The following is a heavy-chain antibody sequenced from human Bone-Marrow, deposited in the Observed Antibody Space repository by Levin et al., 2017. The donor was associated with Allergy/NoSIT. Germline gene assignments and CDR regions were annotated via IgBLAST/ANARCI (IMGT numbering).Heavy chain of an antibody. CDR3: ARVRGDGEYIFDY. CDR2: IWNDGSNK. D-gene: IGHD4-17*01. V-gene: IGHV3-33*01. J-gene: IGHJ4*02. Sequence: AGGSLRLSCAASGFTFSNYGMHWVRQAPGKGLEWVAVIWNDGSNKYYADSVKGRFTISRDNSKNTLYLQMKRLRDEEKAVYYCARVRGDGEYIFDYWGQGTLVTVSS. CDR1: GFTFSNYG.